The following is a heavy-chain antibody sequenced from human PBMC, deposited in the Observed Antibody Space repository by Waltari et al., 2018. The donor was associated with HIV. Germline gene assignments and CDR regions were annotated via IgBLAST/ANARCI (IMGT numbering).Heavy chain of an antibody. CDR1: GFTFSSYS. V-gene: IGHV3-21*01. Sequence: AASGFTFSSYSMNWVRQAPGKGLEWVSSISSSSSYIYYADSVKGRFTISRDNAKNSLYLQMNSLRAEDTAVYYCARVSITIFGVVMADSRHFDYWGQGTLVTVSS. CDR2: ISSSSSYI. J-gene: IGHJ4*02. CDR3: ARVSITIFGVVMADSRHFDY. D-gene: IGHD3-3*01.